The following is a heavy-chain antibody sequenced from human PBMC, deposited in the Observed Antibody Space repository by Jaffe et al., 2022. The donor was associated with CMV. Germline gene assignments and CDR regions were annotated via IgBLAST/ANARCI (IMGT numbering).Heavy chain of an antibody. D-gene: IGHD2-15*01. J-gene: IGHJ4*02. CDR1: GYTFTNYA. CDR3: ARGCSGGSCYWVFGY. V-gene: IGHV1-3*01. Sequence: QVQLVQSGAEVKKPGASVKVSCKASGYTFTNYAVHWVRQAPGQGLEWMGRIDAGNGDTTYSQKFQGGVTITRDTSANTAYMELSSLRSEDTAVYYCARGCSGGSCYWVFGYWGQGTLVTVSS. CDR2: IDAGNGDT.